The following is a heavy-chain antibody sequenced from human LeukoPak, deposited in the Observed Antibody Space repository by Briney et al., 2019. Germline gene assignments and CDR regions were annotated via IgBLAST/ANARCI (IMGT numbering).Heavy chain of an antibody. CDR2: FDPEDGET. CDR1: GYTLTELS. D-gene: IGHD6-19*01. Sequence: ASVKASCKVSGYTLTELSMHWVRQAPGKGLEWMGGFDPEDGETIYAQKFQGRVTMTEDTSTDTAYMELSSLRSEDTAVYYCARDLESLAVVGNWFDPWGQGTLVTVSS. CDR3: ARDLESLAVVGNWFDP. J-gene: IGHJ5*02. V-gene: IGHV1-24*01.